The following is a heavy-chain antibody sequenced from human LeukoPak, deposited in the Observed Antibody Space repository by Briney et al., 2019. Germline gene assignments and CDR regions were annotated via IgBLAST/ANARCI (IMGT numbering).Heavy chain of an antibody. CDR1: GFTFISYW. CDR3: ARDLTYYYDSSGYY. CDR2: IKQDGSEN. D-gene: IGHD3-22*01. V-gene: IGHV3-7*01. J-gene: IGHJ4*02. Sequence: GGSLRLSCAASGFTFISYWMSWVRQAPGKGLEWVANIKQDGSENNYVDSVKGRFTISRDNAKNSLYLQMNSLRAEDTAVYYCARDLTYYYDSSGYYWGQGTLVTVSS.